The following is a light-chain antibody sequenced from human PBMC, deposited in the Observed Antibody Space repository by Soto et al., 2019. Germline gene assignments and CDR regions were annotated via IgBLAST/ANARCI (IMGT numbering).Light chain of an antibody. V-gene: IGKV2-28*01. CDR3: MQALQIPYT. Sequence: DIVMTQSPLSLPVTPGEPASISCRSSQSLLSSNGYNYLNWYLQKPGQSPQLLIFLGSNRASGVPDRFSGSGSGTDFTLKINRVEAEDVGVYYCMQALQIPYTCGQGTKLEIQ. CDR2: LGS. CDR1: QSLLSSNGYNY. J-gene: IGKJ2*01.